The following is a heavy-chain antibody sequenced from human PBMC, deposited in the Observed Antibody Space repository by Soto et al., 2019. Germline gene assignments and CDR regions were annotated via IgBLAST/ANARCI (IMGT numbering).Heavy chain of an antibody. V-gene: IGHV1-69*13. CDR2: IIPIFGTA. Sequence: GASVKVSCKASGGTFSSYAISWVRQAPGQGLEWMGGIIPIFGTANYAQKFQGRVTITADESTSTAYMELSSLRSEDTAVYYCARRDGYNSGLGYWGQGTLVTVSS. D-gene: IGHD5-12*01. J-gene: IGHJ4*02. CDR3: ARRDGYNSGLGY. CDR1: GGTFSSYA.